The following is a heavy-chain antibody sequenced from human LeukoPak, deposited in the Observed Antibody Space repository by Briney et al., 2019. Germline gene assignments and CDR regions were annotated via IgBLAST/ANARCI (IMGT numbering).Heavy chain of an antibody. J-gene: IGHJ1*01. CDR1: GYSISSGYY. CDR3: ARTNYDSSGYAEYFQH. D-gene: IGHD3-22*01. CDR2: FYHSGST. Sequence: PSETLSLTCTVSGYSISSGYYWGWIRQPAGKGLEWIGNFYHSGSTYYHPSLKSRVTISLDTSKNQFSLKLSSVTAADTAVYYCARTNYDSSGYAEYFQHWGQGTLVTVSS. V-gene: IGHV4-38-2*02.